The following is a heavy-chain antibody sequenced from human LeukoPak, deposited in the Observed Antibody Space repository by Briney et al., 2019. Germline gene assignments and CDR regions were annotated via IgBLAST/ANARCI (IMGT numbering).Heavy chain of an antibody. CDR3: ARESNSSWSSEPGGFDP. CDR2: IYYSGST. D-gene: IGHD6-13*01. J-gene: IGHJ5*02. CDR1: GGSISSGGYY. V-gene: IGHV4-31*03. Sequence: SETLSLTCTVSGGSISSGGYYWSWIRQHPGKGLEWIGYIYYSGSTYYNPSLKSRVTISVDTSENQFSLKLSSVTAADTAVYYCARESNSSWSSEPGGFDPWGQGTLVTVSS.